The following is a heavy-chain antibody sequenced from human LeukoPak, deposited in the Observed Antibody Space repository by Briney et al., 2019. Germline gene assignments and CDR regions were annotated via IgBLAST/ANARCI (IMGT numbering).Heavy chain of an antibody. J-gene: IGHJ4*02. CDR2: ISSSSSYI. CDR3: TQSAVTMVTTFPN. V-gene: IGHV3-21*01. D-gene: IGHD4-17*01. Sequence: GGSLRLSCAASGFTFSSYSMNWVRQAPGKGLEWVSSISSSSSYIDYADSVKGRFTISRDNAKNSLYLQMNSLRAEDTAVYFCTQSAVTMVTTFPNWGQGTLVTVSS. CDR1: GFTFSSYS.